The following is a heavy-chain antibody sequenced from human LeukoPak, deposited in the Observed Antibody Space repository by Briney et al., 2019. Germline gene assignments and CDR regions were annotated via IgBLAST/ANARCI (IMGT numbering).Heavy chain of an antibody. CDR3: AKHQVRSHDY. Sequence: GGSLRLSCAASGFTFSSYSMNWVRQAPGKGLEWVSAIISGGDKTWYSDSVKGRFTISRDNTKNTLYLQMSSLRAEDTAVYYCAKHQVRSHDYWGQGTLVIVSS. V-gene: IGHV3-23*01. CDR1: GFTFSSYS. J-gene: IGHJ4*02. CDR2: IISGGDKT.